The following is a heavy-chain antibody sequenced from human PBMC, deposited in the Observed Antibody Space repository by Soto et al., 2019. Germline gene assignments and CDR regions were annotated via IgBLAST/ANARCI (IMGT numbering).Heavy chain of an antibody. Sequence: PRGSLRLSCAASGLIFTNYAMNWVRQAPGKGLEWVSVIGGRGNSAYYADSVQGRFTISRDNSKNTLSLQMSSLTADDTAIYYCVREGRGSFDFWGRGTMVTVSS. CDR3: VREGRGSFDF. V-gene: IGHV3-23*01. D-gene: IGHD5-12*01. CDR1: GLIFTNYA. J-gene: IGHJ3*01. CDR2: IGGRGNSA.